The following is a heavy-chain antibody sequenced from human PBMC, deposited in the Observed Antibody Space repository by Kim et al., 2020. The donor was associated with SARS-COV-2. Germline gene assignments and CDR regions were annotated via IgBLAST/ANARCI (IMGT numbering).Heavy chain of an antibody. CDR3: ARGAYGDVAFNY. V-gene: IGHV1-18*04. Sequence: ASVKVSCKASGYIFSTYGFSWVRQAPGQGLELLGWISARDGYAHYEQKVQGRVTMTTDTSTNTAYIALWSLRSDDTAMYYCARGAYGDVAFNYWGHGTLVTVSS. J-gene: IGHJ4*01. CDR1: GYIFSTYG. D-gene: IGHD4-17*01. CDR2: ISARDGYA.